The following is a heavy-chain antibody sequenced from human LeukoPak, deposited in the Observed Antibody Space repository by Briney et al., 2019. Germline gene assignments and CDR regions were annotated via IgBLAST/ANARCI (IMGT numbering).Heavy chain of an antibody. CDR3: AREIVVVPAAMGFDP. D-gene: IGHD2-2*01. CDR2: INPSGGST. V-gene: IGHV1-46*01. CDR1: GYTLTELS. Sequence: ASVKVSCKVSGYTLTELSIHWVRQAPGQGLEWMGVINPSGGSTSFAQKFQARLTMTRDTSTSTVYMELSGLRSEDTAVYYCAREIVVVPAAMGFDPWGQGTLVTVSS. J-gene: IGHJ5*02.